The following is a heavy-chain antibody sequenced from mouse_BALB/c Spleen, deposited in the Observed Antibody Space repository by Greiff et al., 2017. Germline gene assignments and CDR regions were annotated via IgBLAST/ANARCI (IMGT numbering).Heavy chain of an antibody. CDR3: ARRVPRFYAMDY. Sequence: DLVKPGASVKLSCKASGYTFTSYWINWIKQRPGQGLEWIGRIAPGSGSTYYNEMFKGKATLTVDTSSSTAYIQLSSLSSEDSAVYFCARRVPRFYAMDYWGQGTSVTVSS. CDR1: GYTFTSYW. CDR2: IAPGSGST. V-gene: IGHV1S41*01. J-gene: IGHJ4*01. D-gene: IGHD5-1*01.